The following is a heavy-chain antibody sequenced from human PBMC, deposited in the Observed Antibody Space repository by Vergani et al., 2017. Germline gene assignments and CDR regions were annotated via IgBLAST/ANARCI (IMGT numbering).Heavy chain of an antibody. CDR3: ARAGYSSSWYLGYFQH. V-gene: IGHV3-48*01. Sequence: EVQLVESGGGLVQPGGSLRLSCAASGFTFSSYSMNWVRQAPGKGLEWVSYISSSSSTIYYADSVKGRFTISRDNAKNSLYLQMNSLRAEDTAVYYCARAGYSSSWYLGYFQHWGKGTLVTVSS. CDR1: GFTFSSYS. J-gene: IGHJ1*01. CDR2: ISSSSSTI. D-gene: IGHD6-13*01.